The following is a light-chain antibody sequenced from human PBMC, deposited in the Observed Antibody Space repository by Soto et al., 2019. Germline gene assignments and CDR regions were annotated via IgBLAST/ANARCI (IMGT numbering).Light chain of an antibody. J-gene: IGKJ2*01. V-gene: IGKV3-20*01. CDR2: GAS. Sequence: EIVVTQSPGTLSLSPGERATLSCRASQSVSSNYLTWYQQKPGQTPRLLIYGASSRATGIPDRFSGSGSGTDFTLTISILEPEDFAVYYCHQYGSSPYTFGQGTKLEIK. CDR1: QSVSSNY. CDR3: HQYGSSPYT.